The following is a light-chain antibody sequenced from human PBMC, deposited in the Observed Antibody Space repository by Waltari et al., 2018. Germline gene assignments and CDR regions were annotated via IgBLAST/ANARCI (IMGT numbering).Light chain of an antibody. CDR3: QQSYSTPRT. CDR2: AAS. V-gene: IGKV1-39*01. Sequence: DIQMTQSPSSLSASVGDRVTITCRASQSISSHLNWYQQKPGKAPKLLIYAASSLQSGVPSRFSGSGSATDFTLTISSLQPEDFATYYCQQSYSTPRTFGQGTKLEIK. CDR1: QSISSH. J-gene: IGKJ2*01.